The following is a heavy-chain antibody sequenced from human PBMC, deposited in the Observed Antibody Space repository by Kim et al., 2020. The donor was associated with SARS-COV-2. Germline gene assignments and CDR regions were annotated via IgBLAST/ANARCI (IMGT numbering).Heavy chain of an antibody. CDR3: TRAGGSYSRYYYYGMDG. Sequence: PETLSLTCAVSGGSISSSNWWSWVSPPPGKGLEWIGEIYHSGTTNYNPSLKSRDTISVDKSKNQFSLKLSSVTAADTAVYYCTRAGGSYSRYYYYGMDGWGQGTTVTVSS. CDR1: GGSISSSNW. D-gene: IGHD2-15*01. CDR2: IYHSGTT. V-gene: IGHV4-4*03. J-gene: IGHJ6*02.